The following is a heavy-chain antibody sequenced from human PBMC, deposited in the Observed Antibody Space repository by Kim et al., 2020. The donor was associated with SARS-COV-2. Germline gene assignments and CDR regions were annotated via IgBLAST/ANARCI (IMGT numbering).Heavy chain of an antibody. V-gene: IGHV3-33*01. J-gene: IGHJ4*02. D-gene: IGHD1-26*01. Sequence: GGSLRLSCAASGFTFSSYGMHWVRQAPGKGLEWVAVIWYDGSNKYYADSVKGRFTISRDNSKNTLYLQMNSLRAEDTAVYYCARAEGSYYPVDYWGQGTLVTVSS. CDR1: GFTFSSYG. CDR2: IWYDGSNK. CDR3: ARAEGSYYPVDY.